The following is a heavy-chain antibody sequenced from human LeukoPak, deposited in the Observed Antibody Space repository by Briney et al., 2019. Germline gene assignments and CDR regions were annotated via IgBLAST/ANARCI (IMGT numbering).Heavy chain of an antibody. CDR3: ARGYYDSSGPFDY. V-gene: IGHV4-59*12. Sequence: SETLSLTCSVSGGSMSGYYWSWIRQPPGQGLEWIGSIYYSGSTYYNPSLKSRVTISVDTSKNQFSLKLSSVTAADTAVYYCARGYYDSSGPFDYWGQGTLVTVSS. CDR1: GGSMSGYY. J-gene: IGHJ4*02. CDR2: IYYSGST. D-gene: IGHD3-22*01.